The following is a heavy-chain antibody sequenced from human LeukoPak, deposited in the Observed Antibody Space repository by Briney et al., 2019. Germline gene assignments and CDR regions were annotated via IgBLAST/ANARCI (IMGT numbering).Heavy chain of an antibody. CDR2: INCDGSST. D-gene: IGHD6-25*01. CDR1: GFTFSSYW. V-gene: IGHV3-74*01. CDR3: ARVRTAALDY. J-gene: IGHJ4*02. Sequence: GGSLRLSCAASGFTFSSYWMHWVRQAPGKGLVWVSRINCDGSSTSYADSVKGRFTISRDNAKNTLYLQMNSLRAEDTAVYYCARVRTAALDYWGQGTLVTVSS.